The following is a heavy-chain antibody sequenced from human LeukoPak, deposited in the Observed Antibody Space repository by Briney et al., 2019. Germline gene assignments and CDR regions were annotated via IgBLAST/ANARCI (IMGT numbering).Heavy chain of an antibody. D-gene: IGHD6-13*01. CDR3: ARDPGYTGTALDY. J-gene: IGHJ4*02. CDR1: GFTFSSYG. CDR2: IWYDGSNK. V-gene: IGHV3-33*01. Sequence: GRSLRLSCAASGFTFSSYGIHWVRQAPGKGLEWVAVIWYDGSNKYYADSVKGRFTISRDNSKNTLYLQTNSLRAEDTAVYYCARDPGYTGTALDYWGQGTLVTVSS.